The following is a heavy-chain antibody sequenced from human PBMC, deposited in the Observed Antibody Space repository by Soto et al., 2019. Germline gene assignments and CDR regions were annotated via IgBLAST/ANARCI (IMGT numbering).Heavy chain of an antibody. V-gene: IGHV4-59*08. J-gene: IGHJ3*02. Sequence: QVQLQESGPGLVKASETLSLTCTVSGGSVSSYYWSWIWQPPGKGLEWIGYIFYSGSTSYNPSLKSRVTISLETSKNQFSLKLSSVTAADTAVYYCARHGGITMVRGVLAAFDIWGQWTMVSVSS. CDR1: GGSVSSYY. D-gene: IGHD3-10*01. CDR2: IFYSGST. CDR3: ARHGGITMVRGVLAAFDI.